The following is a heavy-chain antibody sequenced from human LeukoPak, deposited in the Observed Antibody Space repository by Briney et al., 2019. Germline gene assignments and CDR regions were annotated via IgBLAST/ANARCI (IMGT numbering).Heavy chain of an antibody. Sequence: SVKVSCKASGGTFSSYAISWVRQAPGQGLEWMGRIIPILGIANYAQKFQGRVTITADKSTSTAYMELSSLRSEDTAVYYCARGCGGDCYRLGYYYGMDVWGQGTTVTVSS. D-gene: IGHD2-21*02. CDR2: IIPILGIA. V-gene: IGHV1-69*04. J-gene: IGHJ6*02. CDR1: GGTFSSYA. CDR3: ARGCGGDCYRLGYYYGMDV.